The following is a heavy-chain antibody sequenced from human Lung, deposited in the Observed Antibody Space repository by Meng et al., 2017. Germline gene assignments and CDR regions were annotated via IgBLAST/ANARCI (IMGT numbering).Heavy chain of an antibody. J-gene: IGHJ2*01. Sequence: QVQTVESGSELKKPGASVKVSCKASGYTFTSYAMNWVRQAPGQGLEWMGWINTNTGNPTYAQGFTGRFVFSLDTSVSTAYLQISSLKAEDTAVYYCASGWFGELFGYFDLWGRGTLVTVSS. CDR1: GYTFTSYA. CDR2: INTNTGNP. CDR3: ASGWFGELFGYFDL. D-gene: IGHD3-10*01. V-gene: IGHV7-4-1*02.